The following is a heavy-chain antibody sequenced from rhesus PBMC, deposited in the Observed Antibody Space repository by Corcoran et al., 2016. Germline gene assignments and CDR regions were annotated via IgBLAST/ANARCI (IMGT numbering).Heavy chain of an antibody. V-gene: IGHV4-122*02. CDR3: ARDIQRLVRFDV. J-gene: IGHJ5-1*01. Sequence: QVQLQESGPGLVKPSETLSLTCAVSGYSISRGYYWRWIRQPLGKGLDWSGYITYSGITSYNPSLKSRVTIQRETSKNQFSLKLSSVTAADTAVYYCARDIQRLVRFDVWGPGVLVTVSS. CDR1: GYSISRGYY. D-gene: IGHD6-31*01. CDR2: ITYSGIT.